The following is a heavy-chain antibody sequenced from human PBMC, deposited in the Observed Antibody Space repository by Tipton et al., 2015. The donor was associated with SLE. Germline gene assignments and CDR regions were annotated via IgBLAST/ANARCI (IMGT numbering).Heavy chain of an antibody. CDR2: INHSGST. J-gene: IGHJ4*02. D-gene: IGHD6-13*01. Sequence: TLSLTCAVYGGSFSGYSWSWIRQPPGKGLEWIGEINHSGSTNYNPSLKSRVTISVDTSKNQFSLKVSSVTAADTAVYYCARRGIAAAGVDYWGQGTLVTVSS. V-gene: IGHV4-34*01. CDR3: ARRGIAAAGVDY. CDR1: GGSFSGYS.